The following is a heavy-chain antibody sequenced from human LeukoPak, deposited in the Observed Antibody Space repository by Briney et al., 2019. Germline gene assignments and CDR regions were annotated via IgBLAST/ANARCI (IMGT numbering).Heavy chain of an antibody. J-gene: IGHJ4*02. Sequence: PGGSLRLSCAASGFKFSSEWMSWVRQAPGKGPEWVANIREDGSEKYYVGSVKGRFTISRDNAKNSLYLQMSSLRAEDTAVYYCVRHSSGYSWGQGTLVTVSS. CDR3: VRHSSGYS. CDR2: IREDGSEK. D-gene: IGHD3-22*01. V-gene: IGHV3-7*01. CDR1: GFKFSSEW.